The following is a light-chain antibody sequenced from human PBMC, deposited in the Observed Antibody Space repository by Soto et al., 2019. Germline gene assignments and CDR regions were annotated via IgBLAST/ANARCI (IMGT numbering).Light chain of an antibody. CDR2: GAS. CDR1: QSVSSN. J-gene: IGKJ1*01. CDR3: QQYKNWPPMT. V-gene: IGKV3-15*01. Sequence: EIVMTQSPATLSVSPGERATLYCRASQSVSSNLAWYQQRPGQAPRLIIYGASTRATGVPVRFSGSGSGTDFTLTISSLQYEDFAVYYCQQYKNWPPMTFGQGTKVEIK.